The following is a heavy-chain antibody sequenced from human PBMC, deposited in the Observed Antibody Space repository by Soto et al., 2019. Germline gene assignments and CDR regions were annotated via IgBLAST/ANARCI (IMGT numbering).Heavy chain of an antibody. Sequence: SETLSLTCSVLDDSISDSRYYWGWIRQPPGKGLEWIGSIYYSGSTYYNPSLKSRVTISVDTSKNQFSLKLSSVTAADTAVYYCARRSDDFWSGYYPGWFDPQGQGTLVTVSS. CDR3: ARRSDDFWSGYYPGWFDP. D-gene: IGHD3-3*01. CDR1: DDSISDSRYY. J-gene: IGHJ5*02. CDR2: IYYSGST. V-gene: IGHV4-39*01.